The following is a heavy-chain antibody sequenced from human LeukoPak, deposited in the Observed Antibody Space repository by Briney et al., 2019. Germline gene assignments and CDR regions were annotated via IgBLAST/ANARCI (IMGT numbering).Heavy chain of an antibody. J-gene: IGHJ2*01. CDR3: AYRPRYCSGGSCYSGYFDI. CDR2: IYWDDDK. V-gene: IGHV2-5*02. Sequence: GSGPTLVKPTQTLTLTCTFSGFSLSTSGVGVGWIRQPPGKALEWLALIYWDDDKRYSPSLKSRLTITKDTSKNQVVLTMTNMDPVDTATYYCAYRPRYCSGGSCYSGYFDIWGRGTLVTVSS. CDR1: GFSLSTSGVG. D-gene: IGHD2-15*01.